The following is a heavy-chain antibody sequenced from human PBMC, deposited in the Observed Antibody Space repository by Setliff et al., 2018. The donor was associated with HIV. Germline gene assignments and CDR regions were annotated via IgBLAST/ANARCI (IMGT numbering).Heavy chain of an antibody. J-gene: IGHJ5*02. Sequence: PSETLSLTCTVSDGSIRSSDYYWGWIRQPPGKGLEWIGSIFYSGRAYYKSSLKSRVTISVDTSKNQFSLKVNSVTAADTAVFFCARHRVITGSFDPWGQGTLVTVS. CDR2: IFYSGRA. CDR1: DGSIRSSDYY. CDR3: ARHRVITGSFDP. D-gene: IGHD3-10*01. V-gene: IGHV4-39*01.